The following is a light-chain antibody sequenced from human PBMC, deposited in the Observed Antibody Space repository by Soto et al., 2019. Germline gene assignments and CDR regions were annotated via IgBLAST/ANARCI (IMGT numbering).Light chain of an antibody. V-gene: IGKV1-39*01. CDR3: PQSYSTRGST. Sequence: DIQMTQSPSSLSASVGDRVTITCRATQSINIYLNWYQHKSGEAPKLLIYAASSLQRGVPSRFSGSGSGTDFSLTISSLQPEDFATYYCPQSYSTRGSTFGQGTKLEIK. J-gene: IGKJ2*01. CDR2: AAS. CDR1: QSINIY.